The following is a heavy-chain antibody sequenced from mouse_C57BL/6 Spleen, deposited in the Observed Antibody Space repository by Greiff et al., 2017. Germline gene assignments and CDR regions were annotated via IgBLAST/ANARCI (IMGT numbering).Heavy chain of an antibody. V-gene: IGHV14-1*01. CDR1: GFNIKDYY. CDR3: TTIYYDYDYFDY. Sequence: DVQLQESGAELVRPGASVKLSCTASGFNIKDYYMHWVKQRPEQGLEWIGRIDPEDGDTEYAPKFQGKATMTADTSSNTAYLQLSSLTSEDTAVYYCTTIYYDYDYFDYWGQGTTLTVSS. CDR2: IDPEDGDT. D-gene: IGHD2-4*01. J-gene: IGHJ2*01.